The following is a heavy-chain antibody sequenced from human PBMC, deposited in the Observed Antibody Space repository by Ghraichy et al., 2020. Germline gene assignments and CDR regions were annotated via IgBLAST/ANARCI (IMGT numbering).Heavy chain of an antibody. J-gene: IGHJ4*02. CDR3: ARADSSSWFY. CDR1: GDTVTNYV. D-gene: IGHD6-13*01. Sequence: ASVKVSCKAGGDTVTNYVIIWVLQSRGQGLEWMGWISAYNGNTKYAQKFQGRVTMTTDTSTSTAYMELRSLRSDDTAVYYCARADSSSWFYWGQGTLVTVSS. V-gene: IGHV1-18*01. CDR2: ISAYNGNT.